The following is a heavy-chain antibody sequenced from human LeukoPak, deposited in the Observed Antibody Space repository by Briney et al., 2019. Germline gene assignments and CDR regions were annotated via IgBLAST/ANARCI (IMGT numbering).Heavy chain of an antibody. Sequence: GGSLRLSCAASGFTVITNDMTWVRQAPGKGLEWVSVLYSDGNTKYADSVQGRFTISRDNSKNTLYLEMNSLGAEDTAVYYCARIKLISGHWIFDYWGQGTLVTVSS. D-gene: IGHD3/OR15-3a*01. CDR2: LYSDGNT. CDR3: ARIKLISGHWIFDY. V-gene: IGHV3-53*01. CDR1: GFTVITND. J-gene: IGHJ4*02.